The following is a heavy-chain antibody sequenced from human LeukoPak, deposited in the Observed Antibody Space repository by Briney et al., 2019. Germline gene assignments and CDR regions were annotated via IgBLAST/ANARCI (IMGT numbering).Heavy chain of an antibody. D-gene: IGHD1-7*01. J-gene: IGHJ6*03. CDR3: AKVPGTTFNYYYYYMDV. CDR1: GFIFSCNG. Sequence: GGSLRLSCAASGFIFSCNGIHWVRQAPGKGLEWVAFIRSDGTNRSYADSVKGRFAISRDHSKNTLYLQMNSLRTEDTALYYCAKVPGTTFNYYYYYMDVWGKGTTVTVSS. CDR2: IRSDGTNR. V-gene: IGHV3-30*02.